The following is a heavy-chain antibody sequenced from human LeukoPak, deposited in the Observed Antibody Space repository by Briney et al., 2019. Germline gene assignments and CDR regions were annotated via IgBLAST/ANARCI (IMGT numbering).Heavy chain of an antibody. CDR2: ISWDGSST. J-gene: IGHJ4*02. D-gene: IGHD1-1*01. CDR1: GFTFDDYT. V-gene: IGHV3-43*01. Sequence: GGSLRLSCAASGFTFDDYTMHWVRQVPGKGLEGVSFISWDGSSTYYVDSVKGRFIISRDNRKNSLCLQMNSLRTEDTALYYCVKDRSTSGVSEFDCWGQGTLVTVSS. CDR3: VKDRSTSGVSEFDC.